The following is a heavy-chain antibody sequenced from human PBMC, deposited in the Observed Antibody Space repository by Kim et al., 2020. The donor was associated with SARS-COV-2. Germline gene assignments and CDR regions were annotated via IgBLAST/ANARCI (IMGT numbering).Heavy chain of an antibody. Sequence: SETLSLTCTVSGASMTSGAYYWGWIRQPPGKGLEWLGRISNSGTTYYNPFLERRLIISLDTSKNQFSRKLTSETAADTAVYYGVGVAGGSGPYPYYFYSWGRGPLVTVPS. CDR1: GASMTSGAYY. CDR3: VGVAGGSGPYPYYFYS. J-gene: IGHJ4*02. CDR2: ISNSGTT. D-gene: IGHD3-10*01. V-gene: IGHV4-30-4*01.